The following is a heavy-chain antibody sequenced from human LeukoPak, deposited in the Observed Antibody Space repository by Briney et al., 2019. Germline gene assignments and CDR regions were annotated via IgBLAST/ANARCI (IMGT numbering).Heavy chain of an antibody. CDR2: SHQTGST. J-gene: IGHJ4*02. CDR3: AKSGGYGLIDY. CDR1: GGSIGSIEW. Sequence: SETLSLTCAVSGGSIGSIEWFSWVRQTPGKGLEWIGESHQTGSTNYNPSLKSRVTISVDKSKSQFSLDFNSVTAADTAMYYCAKSGGYGLIDYWGQGTLVTVSS. D-gene: IGHD1-26*01. V-gene: IGHV4-4*02.